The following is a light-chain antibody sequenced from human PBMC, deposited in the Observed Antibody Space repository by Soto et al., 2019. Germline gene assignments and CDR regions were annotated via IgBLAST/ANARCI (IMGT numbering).Light chain of an antibody. CDR2: GAS. J-gene: IGKJ2*02. CDR3: QQYDSSPST. CDR1: QSVSSSY. V-gene: IGKV3-20*01. Sequence: EIVLTQSPGTLSLSPGERATLSCRASQSVSSSYLAWYQQKPGQAPSLLIYGASNRATGIPDRFSGSGSGTDFTLTISRLEPEDFAVYYCQQYDSSPSTFGQGTKVDIK.